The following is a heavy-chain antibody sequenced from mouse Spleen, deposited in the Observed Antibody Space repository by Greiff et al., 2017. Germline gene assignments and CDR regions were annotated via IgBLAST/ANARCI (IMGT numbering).Heavy chain of an antibody. Sequence: VMLVESGAELAKPGASVKISCKASGYAFSSYWMNWVKQRPGKGLEWIGQIYPGDGDTNYNGKFKGKATLTADKSSSTAYMQLSSLTSEDSAVYFCARDDGDWYFDVWGAGTTVTVSS. CDR3: ARDDGDWYFDV. J-gene: IGHJ1*01. CDR1: GYAFSSYW. D-gene: IGHD2-3*01. V-gene: IGHV1-80*01. CDR2: IYPGDGDT.